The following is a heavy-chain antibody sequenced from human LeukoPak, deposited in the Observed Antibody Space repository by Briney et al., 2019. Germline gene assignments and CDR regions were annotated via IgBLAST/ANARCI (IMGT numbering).Heavy chain of an antibody. Sequence: GGSLRLSCAASGFTFSSYEMNWVRQAPGKGLEWVSYISSSGSTIYYADSVKGRSTISRDNAKNSLYLQMNSLRAEDTAVYYCARADSRIFRSWGQGTLVTVSS. J-gene: IGHJ4*02. CDR1: GFTFSSYE. CDR3: ARADSRIFRS. CDR2: ISSSGSTI. D-gene: IGHD1-14*01. V-gene: IGHV3-48*03.